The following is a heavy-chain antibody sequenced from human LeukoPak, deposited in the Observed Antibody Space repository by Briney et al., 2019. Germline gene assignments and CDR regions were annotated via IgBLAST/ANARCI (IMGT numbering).Heavy chain of an antibody. CDR1: RFTVISNY. D-gene: IGHD3-22*01. V-gene: IGHV3-66*02. Sequence: GGSLRLSCAASRFTVISNYMGWVRQAQGKGLEWVSVLYSDGTTYYPDSVKGRFTISRDNSQNTLYLQLDSLRAEDTAVYYCARLYDRSAYGAFDIWGQGTMVTVSS. CDR3: ARLYDRSAYGAFDI. CDR2: LYSDGTT. J-gene: IGHJ3*02.